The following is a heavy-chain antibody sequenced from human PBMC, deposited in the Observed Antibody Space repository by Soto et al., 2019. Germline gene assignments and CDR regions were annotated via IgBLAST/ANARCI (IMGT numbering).Heavy chain of an antibody. CDR1: GGSFIGYY. D-gene: IGHD2-21*02. J-gene: IGHJ5*02. CDR2: INHSGST. CDR3: ARIDCGGDCYKTPDNWFDP. Sequence: SETLSLTCAVYGGSFIGYYWSWIRQPPWKGLEWIGEINHSGSTNYNPSLKSRVTISVDTSKNQFSLKLSSVTAADTAVYYCARIDCGGDCYKTPDNWFDPWGQGTLVTVSS. V-gene: IGHV4-34*01.